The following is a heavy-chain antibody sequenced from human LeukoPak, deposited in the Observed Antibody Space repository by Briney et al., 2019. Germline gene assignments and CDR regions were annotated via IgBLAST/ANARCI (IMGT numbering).Heavy chain of an antibody. D-gene: IGHD3-10*01. CDR2: VHYSGST. J-gene: IGHJ5*02. Sequence: KPSETLSLTCTVSGGSISGYYYYWIRQPPGKGLEWIGYVHYSGSTNYNPSLKSRLTISIDKSKNQFSLKLRSVTAADTAVYYCALLWFGESNWFDPWGQGTLVTVSS. CDR1: GGSISGYY. CDR3: ALLWFGESNWFDP. V-gene: IGHV4-59*08.